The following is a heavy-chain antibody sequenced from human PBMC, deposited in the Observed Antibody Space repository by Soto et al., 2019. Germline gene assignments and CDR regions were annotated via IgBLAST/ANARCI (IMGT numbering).Heavy chain of an antibody. CDR3: ARAVQTQFDP. CDR1: GGSISSYY. CDR2: IYYSGST. V-gene: IGHV4-59*01. J-gene: IGHJ5*02. Sequence: PSETLSLTCTVSGGSISSYYWSWIRQPPGKGLEWIGYIYYSGSTNYNPSLKSRVTISVDTSKNQFSLKLSSVTAADTAVYYCARAVQTQFDPWGQGTQVTVSS. D-gene: IGHD4-17*01.